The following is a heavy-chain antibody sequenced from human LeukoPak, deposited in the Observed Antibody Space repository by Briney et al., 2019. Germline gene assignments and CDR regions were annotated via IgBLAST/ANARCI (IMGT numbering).Heavy chain of an antibody. CDR3: AKDLKYCSGGSCHSSLFDY. J-gene: IGHJ4*02. Sequence: GGSLRLSCAASGFTFSSYAMSWVRQAPGKGLEWVSAISGSGGSTYYADSVKGRFTISRDDSKNTLYLRMNSLRAEDTAVYYCAKDLKYCSGGSCHSSLFDYWGQGTLVTVSS. CDR2: ISGSGGST. D-gene: IGHD2-15*01. CDR1: GFTFSSYA. V-gene: IGHV3-23*01.